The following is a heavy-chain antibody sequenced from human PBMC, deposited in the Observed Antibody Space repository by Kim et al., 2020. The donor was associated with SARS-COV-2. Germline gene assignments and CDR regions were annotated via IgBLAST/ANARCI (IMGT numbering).Heavy chain of an antibody. CDR2: IYYSGST. CDR3: AREARSLFDL. CDR1: GGSISSRSYY. J-gene: IGHJ2*01. Sequence: SETLSLTCTVSGGSISSRSYYWGWIRQPPGKGLEWIGSIYYSGSTYYSPSLKSRVTISVDTSKNQFSLKLSSVTAADTAVYYCAREARSLFDLWGRGTLVTVSS. V-gene: IGHV4-39*02.